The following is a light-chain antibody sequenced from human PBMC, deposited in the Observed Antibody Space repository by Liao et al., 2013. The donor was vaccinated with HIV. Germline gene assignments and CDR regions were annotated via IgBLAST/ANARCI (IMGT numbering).Light chain of an antibody. CDR1: KLGDKY. CDR2: QDT. CDR3: QVWDSTSDHWV. Sequence: SYELTQPPSVSVSPGQTASITCSGDKLGDKYASWYQQKPGQSPVLVIYQDTKRPSGIPERFSGSNSGNTATLTISRVEAGDETDYYCQVWDSTSDHWVFGGGTKLTVL. J-gene: IGLJ3*02. V-gene: IGLV3-1*01.